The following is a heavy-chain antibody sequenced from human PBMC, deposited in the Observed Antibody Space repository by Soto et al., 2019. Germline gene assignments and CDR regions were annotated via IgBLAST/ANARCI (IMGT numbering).Heavy chain of an antibody. Sequence: QVQLVESGGGVVQPGRSLRLSCAASGFTFNNYGMHWVRQAPGKGLEWVATISNDGSDNYYADSVKGRLTISRDNSKKTVYLQMNSLRAEETAVYYCAKDQGIAASHRTDWGQGTMVTVSS. V-gene: IGHV3-30*18. CDR2: ISNDGSDN. D-gene: IGHD6-13*01. J-gene: IGHJ3*01. CDR1: GFTFNNYG. CDR3: AKDQGIAASHRTD.